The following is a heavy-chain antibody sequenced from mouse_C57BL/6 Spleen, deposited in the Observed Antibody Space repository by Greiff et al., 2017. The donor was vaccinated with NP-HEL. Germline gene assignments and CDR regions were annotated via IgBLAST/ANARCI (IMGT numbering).Heavy chain of an antibody. CDR3: AREGSNYRYFDV. J-gene: IGHJ1*03. CDR2: ISYDGSN. D-gene: IGHD2-5*01. CDR1: GYSITSGYY. V-gene: IGHV3-6*01. Sequence: EVQRVESGPGLVKPSQSLSLTCSVTGYSITSGYYWNWIRQFPGNKLEWMGYISYDGSNNYNPSLKNRISITRDTSKNQFFLKLNSVTTEDTATYYCAREGSNYRYFDVWGTGTTVTVSS.